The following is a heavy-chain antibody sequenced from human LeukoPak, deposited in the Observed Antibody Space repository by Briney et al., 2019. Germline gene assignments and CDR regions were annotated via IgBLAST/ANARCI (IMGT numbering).Heavy chain of an antibody. J-gene: IGHJ4*02. CDR3: ARGVGTGPIDY. CDR1: AYSINIGYY. CDR2: FYHSGST. Sequence: SETLSLTCVVSAYSINIGYYWGWIRQPPGKGLEWIVSFYHSGSTYYNSSLKSRVTLSVDTSKNQFSLKMSSVTAADTAMYYCARGVGTGPIDYWGQGTLVTVSS. V-gene: IGHV4-38-2*01. D-gene: IGHD1/OR15-1a*01.